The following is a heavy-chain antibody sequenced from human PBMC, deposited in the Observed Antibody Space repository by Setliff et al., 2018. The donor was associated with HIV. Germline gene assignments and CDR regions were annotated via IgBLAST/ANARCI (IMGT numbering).Heavy chain of an antibody. Sequence: GASVKVSCKASGYTLTGSDINWVRQATGQGLEWLGWMNPNSGNTGYAQKFQGRVTMTRGTSISTAYMELSNLRSEDTAVYYCARRMAARLALEYWGQGTLVTVSS. CDR2: MNPNSGNT. J-gene: IGHJ4*02. V-gene: IGHV1-8*02. CDR3: ARRMAARLALEY. D-gene: IGHD6-6*01. CDR1: GYTLTGSD.